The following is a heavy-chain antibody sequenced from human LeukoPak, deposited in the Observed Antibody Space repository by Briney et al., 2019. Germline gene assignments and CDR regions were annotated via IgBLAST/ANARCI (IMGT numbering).Heavy chain of an antibody. Sequence: GGSLRLSCAASGFTFSSYWMHWVRQAPGKGLVRVSRINSDGSSTSYADSVKGRFTISRDNAKNTLSLQMNSLRVEDTAVYYCARGFHYGMDVWGQGTTVTVS. CDR2: INSDGSST. V-gene: IGHV3-74*01. J-gene: IGHJ6*02. CDR3: ARGFHYGMDV. CDR1: GFTFSSYW. D-gene: IGHD3-10*01.